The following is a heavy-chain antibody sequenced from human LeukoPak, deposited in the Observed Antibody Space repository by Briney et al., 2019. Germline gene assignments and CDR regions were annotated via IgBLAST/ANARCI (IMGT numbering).Heavy chain of an antibody. D-gene: IGHD4-23*01. CDR2: ISSSSSYI. V-gene: IGHV3-21*01. J-gene: IGHJ6*03. CDR1: GFTFSSYS. CDR3: ARVFGGYYYYMDV. Sequence: GGSLRLSCAASGFTFSSYSMNWVRQAPGEGLEWFSSISSSSSYIYYADSVKGRFTISRDNAKNSLYLQMNSLRAEDTSVYYCARVFGGYYYYMDVWGKGTTVTVSS.